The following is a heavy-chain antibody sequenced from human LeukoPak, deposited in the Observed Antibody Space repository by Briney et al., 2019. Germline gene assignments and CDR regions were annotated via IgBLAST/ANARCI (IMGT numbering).Heavy chain of an antibody. CDR1: GFTFSSYG. CDR3: ARESGNGYSSGWYPYYYYGMDV. J-gene: IGHJ6*02. CDR2: IWYDGSNK. Sequence: GGSLRLSCAASGFTFSSYGMRWVRQAPGKGLEWVAVIWYDGSNKYYADSVKGRFTISRDNSKNTLYLQMNSLRAEDTAVYYCARESGNGYSSGWYPYYYYGMDVWGQGTTVTVSS. V-gene: IGHV3-33*01. D-gene: IGHD6-19*01.